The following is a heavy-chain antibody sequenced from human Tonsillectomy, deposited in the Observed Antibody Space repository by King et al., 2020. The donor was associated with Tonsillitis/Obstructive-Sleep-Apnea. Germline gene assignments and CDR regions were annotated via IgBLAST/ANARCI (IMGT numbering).Heavy chain of an antibody. V-gene: IGHV3-23*04. CDR3: AKDPSGLHGESFWYFDL. Sequence: VQLVESGGGLVQPGGSLRLSCAASGFTFSSYAMSWVRQAPGKGLEWVSAISGSGGSTYYADSVKGRFTISRDNSKNTLYLQMNSLRAEDTAVYYCAKDPSGLHGESFWYFDLWGRGTLVTVSS. J-gene: IGHJ2*01. D-gene: IGHD4-17*01. CDR2: ISGSGGST. CDR1: GFTFSSYA.